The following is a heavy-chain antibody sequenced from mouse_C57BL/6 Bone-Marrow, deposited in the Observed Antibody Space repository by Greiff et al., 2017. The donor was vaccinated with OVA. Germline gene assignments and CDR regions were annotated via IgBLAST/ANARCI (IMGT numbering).Heavy chain of an antibody. CDR1: GFTFNTYA. D-gene: IGHD2-3*01. CDR2: IRSKSSNYAT. CDR3: VGEGDIPIYDGYYVEVWFAY. Sequence: EVKLMESGGGLVQPKGSLKLSCAASGFTFNTYAMHWVRQAPGKGLEWVARIRSKSSNYATYYADSVKDRFTISRDDSQSMLYLQMNNLKTEDTAMYYCVGEGDIPIYDGYYVEVWFAYWGQGTLVTVSA. J-gene: IGHJ3*01. V-gene: IGHV10-3*01.